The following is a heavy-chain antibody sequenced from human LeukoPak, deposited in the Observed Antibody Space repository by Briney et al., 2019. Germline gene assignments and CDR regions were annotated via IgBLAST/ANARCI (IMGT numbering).Heavy chain of an antibody. D-gene: IGHD3-22*01. CDR2: IYYSGST. CDR3: ARGLTFGYYYDY. V-gene: IGHV4-39*07. Sequence: PSETLSLTCTVSGGSISSSSYYWGWIRQPPGKGLEWIGSIYYSGSTYYNPSLKSRITISVDTSKNQFSLKLSSVTAADTAVYYCARGLTFGYYYDYWGQGTLVTVSS. CDR1: GGSISSSSYY. J-gene: IGHJ4*02.